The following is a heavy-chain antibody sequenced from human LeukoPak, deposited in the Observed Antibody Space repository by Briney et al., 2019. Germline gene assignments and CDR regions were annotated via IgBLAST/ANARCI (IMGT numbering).Heavy chain of an antibody. CDR2: IKQDGSEK. CDR1: RFTFSRYW. J-gene: IGHJ4*02. Sequence: PGGSLRLSCAASRFTFSRYWMNWVRQAPGKGLEWVANIKQDGSEKYYVDSVKGRFTISRDNAKNSLYLQMNSLRAEDTAVYYCARRDRGYDLWGQGTLVTVSS. D-gene: IGHD5-12*01. V-gene: IGHV3-7*02. CDR3: ARRDRGYDL.